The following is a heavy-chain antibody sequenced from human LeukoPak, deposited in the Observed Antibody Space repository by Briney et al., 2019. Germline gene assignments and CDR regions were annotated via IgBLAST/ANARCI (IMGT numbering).Heavy chain of an antibody. J-gene: IGHJ4*02. D-gene: IGHD3-16*01. CDR2: ISSSSSYI. Sequence: GGSLGLSCAASGFTFSSYSMNWVRQAPGKGLEWVSSISSSSSYIYYADSVKGRFTISRDNSKNTLYLQMNSLRAEDTAVYYCARDRGLSPWGSFFDYWGQGTLVTVSS. V-gene: IGHV3-21*01. CDR1: GFTFSSYS. CDR3: ARDRGLSPWGSFFDY.